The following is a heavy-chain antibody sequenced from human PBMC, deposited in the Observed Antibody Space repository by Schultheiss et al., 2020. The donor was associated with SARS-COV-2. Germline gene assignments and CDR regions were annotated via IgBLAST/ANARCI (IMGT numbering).Heavy chain of an antibody. CDR1: GFTFSSYW. J-gene: IGHJ4*02. CDR3: AKYTAMVYLDL. CDR2: ISSDGSST. D-gene: IGHD5-18*01. Sequence: GSLRLSCAASGFTFSSYWMHWVRQAPGKGLVWVSRISSDGSSTSYADSVEGRFTISRDNAKNTLYLQLNSLRGEDTAVYYCAKYTAMVYLDLWGQGTLVTVSS. V-gene: IGHV3-74*01.